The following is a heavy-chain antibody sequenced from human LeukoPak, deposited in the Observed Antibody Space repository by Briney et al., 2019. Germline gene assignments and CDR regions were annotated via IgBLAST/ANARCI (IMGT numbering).Heavy chain of an antibody. CDR2: FDPEDGET. V-gene: IGHV1-24*01. CDR1: GYTLTELS. D-gene: IGHD6-6*01. J-gene: IGHJ5*02. Sequence: ASVKVSCKVSGYTLTELSMHWVRQAPGKGLEWMGGFDPEDGETIYAQKFQGRVTMTEDTSTDTAYMELSSLRSEDTAVYYCARDRAWAARPHRDDNWFDPWGQGTLVTVSS. CDR3: ARDRAWAARPHRDDNWFDP.